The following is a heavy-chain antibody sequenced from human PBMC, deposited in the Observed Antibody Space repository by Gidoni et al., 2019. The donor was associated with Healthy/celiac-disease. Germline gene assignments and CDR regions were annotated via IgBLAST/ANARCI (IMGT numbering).Heavy chain of an antibody. J-gene: IGHJ4*02. CDR3: AKFWPSDTSSGWHRDDPYFDY. V-gene: IGHV3-9*01. D-gene: IGHD6-19*01. CDR1: GFTFDDYA. CDR2: ISWNSGSI. Sequence: EVQLVESGGGLVQPGRSLRPSCAAPGFTFDDYAMHWVRQAPGKGLCCVSGISWNSGSIGYADSVKGRFTISRDNAKNSLYLQMNSLRAEDTALYYCAKFWPSDTSSGWHRDDPYFDYWGQGTLVTVSS.